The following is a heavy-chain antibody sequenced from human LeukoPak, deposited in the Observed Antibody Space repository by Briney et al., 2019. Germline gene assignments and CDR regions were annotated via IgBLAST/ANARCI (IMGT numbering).Heavy chain of an antibody. CDR1: GFTVSSNY. CDR2: IYSGGST. J-gene: IGHJ5*02. V-gene: IGHV3-53*04. D-gene: IGHD6-25*01. CDR3: ASAVRWSTGWTVPMIDA. Sequence: GGSLRLSCAASGFTVSSNYMSWVRQAPGKGLEWVSVIYSGGSTYYADSVKGRFTISRHNSKNTLFLQMNSLRPEDTAVYYCASAVRWSTGWTVPMIDAWGQGTLVTVSS.